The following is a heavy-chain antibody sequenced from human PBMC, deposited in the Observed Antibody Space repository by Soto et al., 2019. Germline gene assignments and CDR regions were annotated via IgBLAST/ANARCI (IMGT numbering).Heavy chain of an antibody. J-gene: IGHJ6*02. Sequence: SETLSLTCTVSGGSISSSSYYWGWIRQPPGKGLEWIGSIYYSGSTYYNPSLKSRVTISVDTSKNQFSLKLSSVTAADTAVYYCARENIVLVPAARSHYYYGMDVWGQGTTVTVSS. CDR2: IYYSGST. CDR3: ARENIVLVPAARSHYYYGMDV. D-gene: IGHD2-2*01. CDR1: GGSISSSSYY. V-gene: IGHV4-39*02.